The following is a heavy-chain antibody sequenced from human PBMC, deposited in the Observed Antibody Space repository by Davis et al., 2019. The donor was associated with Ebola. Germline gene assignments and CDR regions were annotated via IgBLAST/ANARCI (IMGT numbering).Heavy chain of an antibody. Sequence: GSLRLSCTVSGGSISSSSYYWGWIRQPPGKGLEWIGSIYYSGSTYYNPSLKSRVTISVDTSKNQFSLKLSSVTAADTAVYYCGGDLDYWGQGTLVTVSS. V-gene: IGHV4-39*01. J-gene: IGHJ4*02. CDR2: IYYSGST. CDR1: GGSISSSSYY. D-gene: IGHD3-16*01. CDR3: GGDLDY.